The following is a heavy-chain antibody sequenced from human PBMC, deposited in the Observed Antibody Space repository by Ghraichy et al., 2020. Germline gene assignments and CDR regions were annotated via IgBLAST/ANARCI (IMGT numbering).Heavy chain of an antibody. CDR3: ARGRAWELLAT. Sequence: SETLSLTCAVYGGSFSGYYWSWIRQPPGKGLEWIGEINHSGSTNYNPSLKSRVTISVDTSKNQFSLKLSSVTAADTAVYYCARGRAWELLATWGQGTLVTVSS. V-gene: IGHV4-34*01. J-gene: IGHJ5*02. CDR1: GGSFSGYY. CDR2: INHSGST. D-gene: IGHD1-26*01.